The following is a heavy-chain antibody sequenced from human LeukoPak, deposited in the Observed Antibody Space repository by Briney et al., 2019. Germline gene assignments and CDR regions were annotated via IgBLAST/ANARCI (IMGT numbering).Heavy chain of an antibody. CDR1: GFTFSDYW. Sequence: GGSLRLSCVASGFTFSDYWMTWVRQAPGTGLEWLANIKQDGNEKYYVDSVKGRFTISRDNAKNSLHLQMDNLRAEDTAVYYCARPKNRENYWRAFDIWGQGTMVTVSS. V-gene: IGHV3-7*03. CDR2: IKQDGNEK. J-gene: IGHJ3*02. CDR3: ARPKNRENYWRAFDI. D-gene: IGHD1-7*01.